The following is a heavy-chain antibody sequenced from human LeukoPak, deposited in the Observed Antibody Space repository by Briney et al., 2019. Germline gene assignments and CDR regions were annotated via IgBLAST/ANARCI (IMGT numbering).Heavy chain of an antibody. D-gene: IGHD6-13*01. J-gene: IGHJ4*02. CDR1: GYTLTELS. V-gene: IGHV1-24*01. CDR2: FDPEDGET. CDR3: ATDLMSSSWYREYYFDY. Sequence: ASVKVSCKVSGYTLTELSMHWVRQAPGKGLEWMGGFDPEDGETIYAQKFQGRVTMTEDTSTDTAYMELSSLRSEDTAVYYCATDLMSSSWYREYYFDYWGQGTLVTVSS.